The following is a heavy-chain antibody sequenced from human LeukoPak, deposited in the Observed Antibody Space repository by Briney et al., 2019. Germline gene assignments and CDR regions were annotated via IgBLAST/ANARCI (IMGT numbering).Heavy chain of an antibody. V-gene: IGHV4-4*02. Sequence: SETLSLTCGVSGVSMSSNNWWRWVRQPPGNGLEWIGEIHESGSTNYNPSLKSRVTISVDKSKDQFSLKLSSVTAADTAVYYCARHEGFSQKDWGQGTQVTVP. J-gene: IGHJ4*02. CDR1: GVSMSSNNW. CDR2: IHESGST. CDR3: ARHEGFSQKD.